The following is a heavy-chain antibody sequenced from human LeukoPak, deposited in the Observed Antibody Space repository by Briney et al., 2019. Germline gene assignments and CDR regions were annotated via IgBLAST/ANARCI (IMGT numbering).Heavy chain of an antibody. D-gene: IGHD5-12*01. CDR3: VRADSGYDCRFDY. V-gene: IGHV4-59*01. Sequence: SETLSLTCTVSGGSISSYYWSWIRQPPGKGLEWIGYIYYSGSTNYNPSLKSRVTISVDTSKNQFSLKLSSVTAADTAVYYCVRADSGYDCRFDYWGQGTLVTVSS. CDR2: IYYSGST. J-gene: IGHJ4*02. CDR1: GGSISSYY.